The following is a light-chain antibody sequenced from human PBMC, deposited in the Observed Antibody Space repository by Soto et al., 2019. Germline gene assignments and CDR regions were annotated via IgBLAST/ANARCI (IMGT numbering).Light chain of an antibody. V-gene: IGLV1-40*01. J-gene: IGLJ2*01. CDR2: GNS. Sequence: QSVLTQPPSVSGAPGQRVTISCTGSSSNIGAGYDVHWYQQLPGTAPKLLIYGNSNRPSGVPDRFSGSKSGTSASLAITGLQAEDEADYYCQSYDSSLSCSIVFGGGTKLTGL. CDR3: QSYDSSLSCSIV. CDR1: SSNIGAGYD.